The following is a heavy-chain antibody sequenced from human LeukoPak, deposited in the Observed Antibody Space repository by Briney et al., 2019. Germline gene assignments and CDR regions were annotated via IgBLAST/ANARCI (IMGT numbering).Heavy chain of an antibody. J-gene: IGHJ4*02. CDR3: ARSADYFDY. CDR2: ISAYNGNT. V-gene: IGHV1-18*01. CDR1: GYTFTNYV. Sequence: ASVKVSCKASGYTFTNYVIHWVRRAPGQRPEWMGWISAYNGNTNYAQKLQGRVTMTTDTSTSTAYMELRSLRSDDTAVYYCARSADYFDYWGQGTLVTVSS.